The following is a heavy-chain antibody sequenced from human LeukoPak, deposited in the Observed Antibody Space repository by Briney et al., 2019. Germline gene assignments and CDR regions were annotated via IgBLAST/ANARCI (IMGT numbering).Heavy chain of an antibody. J-gene: IGHJ6*02. CDR3: TTGNDFWSGHIPLYGMDV. Sequence: GASVKVSCKASGGTFSSYTISWVRQAPGQGLEWMGRIIPILGIANYAQKFQGRVTITADKSTSTAYMELSSLRSEDTAVYYCTTGNDFWSGHIPLYGMDVWGQGTTVTVSS. V-gene: IGHV1-69*02. CDR2: IIPILGIA. D-gene: IGHD3-3*01. CDR1: GGTFSSYT.